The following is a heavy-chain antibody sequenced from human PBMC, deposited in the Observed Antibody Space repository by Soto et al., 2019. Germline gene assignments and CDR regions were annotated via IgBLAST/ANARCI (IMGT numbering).Heavy chain of an antibody. CDR2: IWYDGSNK. CDR3: ARGASYYDESSVYH. J-gene: IGHJ5*02. CDR1: GFTFRSYG. V-gene: IGHV3-33*01. Sequence: PWGPLRLSCAASGFTFRSYGMPWVRQGPGKGLEWVAVIWYDGSNKYYADSVKGRFTISRDNSKNTLYLQMNSLRAEETAVYYCARGASYYDESSVYHWGQGTMVTVSS. D-gene: IGHD3-22*01.